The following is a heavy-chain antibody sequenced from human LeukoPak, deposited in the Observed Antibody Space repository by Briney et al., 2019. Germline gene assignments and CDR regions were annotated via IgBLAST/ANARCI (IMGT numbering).Heavy chain of an antibody. CDR1: GFIFSYYD. V-gene: IGHV4-38-2*01. Sequence: TGGSLRLSCAASGFIFSYYDMDWIRQPPGKGLEWIGSIYHSGSTYYNPSLKSRVTISVDTSKNQFSLKLSSVTAADTAVYYCARHLGTSSLTRYYYYMDVWGKGTTVTVSS. D-gene: IGHD3-3*02. CDR3: ARHLGTSSLTRYYYYMDV. J-gene: IGHJ6*03. CDR2: IYHSGST.